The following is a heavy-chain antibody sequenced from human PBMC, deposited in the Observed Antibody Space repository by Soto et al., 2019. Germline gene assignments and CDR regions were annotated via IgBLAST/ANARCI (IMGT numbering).Heavy chain of an antibody. CDR1: GGSISSGDYY. D-gene: IGHD3-3*01. CDR3: ARGPLVFGFWFDP. CDR2: INYRAST. V-gene: IGHV4-30-4*01. J-gene: IGHJ5*02. Sequence: QVQLQESGPGLVKPSQTLSLTCTVSGGSISSGDYYWSWIRQPPGKGLEWIGYINYRASTYYNPSLKSRIIISVDTPKNQFSLKLNSVTAADTAVYFCARGPLVFGFWFDPWGQGTLVTVSS.